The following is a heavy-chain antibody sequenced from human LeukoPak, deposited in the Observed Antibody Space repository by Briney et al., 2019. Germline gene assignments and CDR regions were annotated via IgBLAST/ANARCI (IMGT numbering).Heavy chain of an antibody. CDR3: AKDAQSGFDYSNSLEY. CDR2: IWSDKSNK. J-gene: IGHJ4*02. Sequence: PGGSLRLSCAASGFIFNHHAMHWVRQAPGKGLEWVAVIWSDKSNKFYADSVRGRFTISRDDSRKTVYLQMEKMTAEDTAINYWAKDAQSGFDYSNSLEYWGQGALVTVAS. D-gene: IGHD4-11*01. CDR1: GFIFNHHA. V-gene: IGHV3-33*06.